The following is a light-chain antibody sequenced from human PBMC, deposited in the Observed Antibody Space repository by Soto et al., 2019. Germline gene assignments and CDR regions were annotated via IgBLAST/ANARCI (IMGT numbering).Light chain of an antibody. V-gene: IGKV1-33*01. CDR3: QQYENLPYT. Sequence: DIQMTQSASSLSASVGDRVTITCQASQVISNYLNWYQQKPVKAPKLLIYDISTLEIGVPTRFSGSGSGTDFTFTITGLQPEDIATYYCQQYENLPYTFGQGTKLEI. CDR1: QVISNY. J-gene: IGKJ2*01. CDR2: DIS.